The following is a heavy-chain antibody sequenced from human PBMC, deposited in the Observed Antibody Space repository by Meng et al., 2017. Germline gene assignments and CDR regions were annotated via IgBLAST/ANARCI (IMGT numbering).Heavy chain of an antibody. J-gene: IGHJ4*02. D-gene: IGHD2-15*01. V-gene: IGHV4-61*01. CDR2: IYYSGST. Sequence: GQLQESGPGLVRPPETLSLTCTVSGGSVSSGSYYWSWIRQPPGKGLEWIGYIYYSGSTNYNPSLKSRVTISVDTSKNQFSLKLSSVTAADTAVYYCARDCSGGSCYSIGVWGQGTLVTVSS. CDR1: GGSVSSGSYY. CDR3: ARDCSGGSCYSIGV.